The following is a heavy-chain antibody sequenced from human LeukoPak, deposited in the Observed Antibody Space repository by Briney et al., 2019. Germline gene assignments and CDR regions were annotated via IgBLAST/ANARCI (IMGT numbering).Heavy chain of an antibody. J-gene: IGHJ4*02. CDR1: GGSISSYY. CDR2: IYSSGST. Sequence: PSETLSLTCTVSGGSISSYYWSWIRQPPGKGLEWIGYIYSSGSTNYNPSLKSRVTMSVDTSKNQFSLKLSSVTAADTAVYYCARHGPTREIDYWGQGPLVTVSS. D-gene: IGHD5-12*01. CDR3: ARHGPTREIDY. V-gene: IGHV4-59*08.